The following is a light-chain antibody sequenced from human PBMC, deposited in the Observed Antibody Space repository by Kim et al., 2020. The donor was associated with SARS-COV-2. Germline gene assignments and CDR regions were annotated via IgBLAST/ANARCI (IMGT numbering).Light chain of an antibody. Sequence: ASVGDRGTITWRDSQSISSDLAWYQQKPGKVPNFLIYQASSLKSRVPSRFSSSGSGTEFTLTISSLQPDDSATYYWQQYNTYPLTFGGGTKVDIK. CDR2: QAS. CDR1: QSISSD. CDR3: QQYNTYPLT. J-gene: IGKJ4*01. V-gene: IGKV1-5*03.